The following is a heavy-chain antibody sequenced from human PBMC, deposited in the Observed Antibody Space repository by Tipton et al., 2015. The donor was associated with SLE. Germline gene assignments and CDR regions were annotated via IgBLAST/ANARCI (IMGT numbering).Heavy chain of an antibody. CDR2: LYAGGRH. CDR1: GVSIGTSRYY. J-gene: IGHJ1*01. D-gene: IGHD5-12*01. CDR3: ATNGHGETYEFFTEYLRH. Sequence: TLSLTCAVSGVSIGTSRYYWGWVRQSPGQGLGWVGSLYAGGRHSCRPSLKNRASISTDASKNHFSLKLNSVTAADTAVYYCATNGHGETYEFFTEYLRHWGQGTLVTVSS. V-gene: IGHV4-39*02.